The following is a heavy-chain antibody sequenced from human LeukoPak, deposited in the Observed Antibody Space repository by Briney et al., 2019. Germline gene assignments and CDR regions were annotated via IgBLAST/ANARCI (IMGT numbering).Heavy chain of an antibody. CDR2: IYSGGST. V-gene: IGHV3-66*01. D-gene: IGHD2-15*01. Sequence: PGGSLRLSCAASGFTFSSYAMHWVRQAPGKGLEWVSVIYSGGSTYYADSVKGRFTISRDNSKNTLYLQMNSLRAEDTAVYYCARDPPTVVVAAAGGYWGQRTLVTVSS. CDR1: GFTFSSYA. J-gene: IGHJ4*02. CDR3: ARDPPTVVVAAAGGY.